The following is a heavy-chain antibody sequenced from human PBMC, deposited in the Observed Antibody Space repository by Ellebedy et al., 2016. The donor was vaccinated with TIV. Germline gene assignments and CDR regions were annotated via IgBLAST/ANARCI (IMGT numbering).Heavy chain of an antibody. CDR1: GFTFSDYA. Sequence: GESLKISCAASGFTFSDYAMSWVRQAPGKGLAWVSTISGSGGGIYYADSVRGRFTISRDNSKNTLYLQMNSLRAEDTAVYYCARDRSMDVWGQGTTVTVSS. V-gene: IGHV3-23*01. CDR2: ISGSGGGI. CDR3: ARDRSMDV. J-gene: IGHJ6*02.